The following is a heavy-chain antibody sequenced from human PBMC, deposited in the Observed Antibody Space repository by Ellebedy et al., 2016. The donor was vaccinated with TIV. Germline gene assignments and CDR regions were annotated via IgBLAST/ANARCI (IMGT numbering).Heavy chain of an antibody. CDR3: AMTTVTTSDAFDI. V-gene: IGHV3-30*14. J-gene: IGHJ3*02. CDR1: GFTFSSYA. CDR2: ISYDGSNK. Sequence: GESLKISCAASGFTFSSYAMHWVRQAPGKGLEWVAVISYDGSNKYYGDSAKGRFTISRDNSKNTLYLQMNSLRAEYTAVYYCAMTTVTTSDAFDIWGQGTMVTVSS. D-gene: IGHD4-17*01.